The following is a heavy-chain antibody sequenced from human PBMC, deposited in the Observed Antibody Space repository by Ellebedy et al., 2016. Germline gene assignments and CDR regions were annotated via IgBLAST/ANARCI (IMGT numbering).Heavy chain of an antibody. V-gene: IGHV3-33*03. J-gene: IGHJ6*03. Sequence: GGSLRLXXAAAGFTFSNYAMHWVRQAPGKGLEWVAVTWHDGSKKYYGDSVKGRFTMSRDNSKNTLYLQVNSLRAEDTDVYYCARGSGLYHYYNMDVWGKGTTVTVSS. CDR1: GFTFSNYA. CDR2: TWHDGSKK. D-gene: IGHD2-15*01. CDR3: ARGSGLYHYYNMDV.